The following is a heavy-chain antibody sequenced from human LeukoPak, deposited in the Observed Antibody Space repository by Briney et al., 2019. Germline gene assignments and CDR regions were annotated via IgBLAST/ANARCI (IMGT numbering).Heavy chain of an antibody. CDR2: INHSGST. V-gene: IGHV4-34*09. D-gene: IGHD4-17*01. CDR3: ARKKDDGDYHIDY. Sequence: SETLSLTCAVYGGSFSGYYWSWIRQPPGKGLEWIGEINHSGSTNYNPSLKSRLTISVDTSKNQFSLRLRSVTAADTAVYYCARKKDDGDYHIDYWGQGTPVTVSS. CDR1: GGSFSGYY. J-gene: IGHJ4*02.